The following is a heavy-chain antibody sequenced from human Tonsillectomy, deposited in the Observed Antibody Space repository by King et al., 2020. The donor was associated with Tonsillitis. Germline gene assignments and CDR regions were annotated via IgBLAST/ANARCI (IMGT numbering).Heavy chain of an antibody. CDR3: ARGWNDVGY. CDR1: GFPFHDYG. D-gene: IGHD1-1*01. V-gene: IGHV3-33*01. J-gene: IGHJ4*02. CDR2: IWYVGSNT. Sequence: VQLVESGGGVVQPGRSLRLSCAASGFPFHDYGMHWVRHVPGKGLEWVASIWYVGSNTYYADSVKGRFTISRENSMNTVYLQMNSLRAEDTAMYYCARGWNDVGYWGQGTLVTVSS.